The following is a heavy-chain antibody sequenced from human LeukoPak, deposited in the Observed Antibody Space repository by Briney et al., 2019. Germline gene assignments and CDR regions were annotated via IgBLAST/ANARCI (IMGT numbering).Heavy chain of an antibody. J-gene: IGHJ4*02. Sequence: PTGGSLRLSCAASGFTFSIYAMNWVRQAPGKVLEWVSSISANGGETHYADSVKGRFTISRDNSKNTLYLQINNPRVEDTAVYYCAKRYYDFPLDYWGQRTLVTVSS. V-gene: IGHV3-23*01. CDR1: GFTFSIYA. CDR2: ISANGGET. D-gene: IGHD3-3*01. CDR3: AKRYYDFPLDY.